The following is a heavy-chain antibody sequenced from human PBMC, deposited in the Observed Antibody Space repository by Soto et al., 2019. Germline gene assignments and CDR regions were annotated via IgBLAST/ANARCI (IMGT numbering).Heavy chain of an antibody. CDR2: IYHSGST. J-gene: IGHJ4*02. CDR1: GGSISSGGYS. CDR3: ARKNIVATIDY. V-gene: IGHV4-30-2*01. D-gene: IGHD5-12*01. Sequence: QLQLQESGSGLVKPSQTLSLTCAVSGGSISSGGYSWSWIRQPPGKGLEWIGYIYHSGSTYYNPSLKSRVTISVDRSKNQFSLKLSSVTAADTAVYYCARKNIVATIDYWGQGTLVTVSS.